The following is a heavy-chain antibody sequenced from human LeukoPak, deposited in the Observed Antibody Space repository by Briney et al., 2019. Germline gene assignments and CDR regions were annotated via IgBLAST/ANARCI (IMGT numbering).Heavy chain of an antibody. V-gene: IGHV3-23*01. CDR3: AKGDTYYDFWSGYYRWWGFDP. CDR1: GFTFSSYA. D-gene: IGHD3-3*01. J-gene: IGHJ5*02. CDR2: ISGSGGST. Sequence: PGGSLRLSCAASGFTFSSYAMSWVRQAPGKGLEWVSAISGSGGSTYYADSVKGRFTISRDNSKNTLYLQMNSLRAEDTAVYYCAKGDTYYDFWSGYYRWWGFDPWGQGTLVTVSS.